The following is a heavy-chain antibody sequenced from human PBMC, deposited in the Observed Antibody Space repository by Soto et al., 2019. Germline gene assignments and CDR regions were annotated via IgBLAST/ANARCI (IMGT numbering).Heavy chain of an antibody. V-gene: IGHV1-8*02. D-gene: IGHD6-13*01. CDR2: MNPINGAT. Sequence: ASVKVSCKASGYYFTAYDINWVRQASGQGLEWMGWMNPINGATGSARRFQGRVSMTRNTATGTAYLELTSLRSDDSAVYYCGRGPSPRAPAGGTPYYYAMDVWGQGTTGTVSA. CDR1: GYYFTAYD. J-gene: IGHJ6*01. CDR3: GRGPSPRAPAGGTPYYYAMDV.